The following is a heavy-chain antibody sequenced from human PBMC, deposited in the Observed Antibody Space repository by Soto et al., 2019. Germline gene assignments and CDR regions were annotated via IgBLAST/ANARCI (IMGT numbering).Heavy chain of an antibody. Sequence: SETLSLTCAVSGASISSTGWWSWVRPPAGKGLEWLGEIYHSVSTYYNPSLKSRGTISVDXXKXQFSLKLPSVTAADTAVYHCARDKRELPITYYGMDVWGEGTTVAVSS. D-gene: IGHD1-26*01. CDR2: IYHSVST. CDR1: GASISSTGW. V-gene: IGHV4-4*02. CDR3: ARDKRELPITYYGMDV. J-gene: IGHJ6*04.